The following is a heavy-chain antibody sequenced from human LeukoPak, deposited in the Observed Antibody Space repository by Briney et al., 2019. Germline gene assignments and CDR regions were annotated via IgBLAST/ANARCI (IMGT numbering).Heavy chain of an antibody. Sequence: SETLSLTCSVSGGSIRANTNFWGWNSSNYWGWIRQPPGKGLEWIGEINHSGNTNYNPSLKSRVTISVDTSKNQFSLKLSSVTAADTAVYYCARAPPGAATGYWFDPWGQGTLVTVSS. V-gene: IGHV4-39*07. CDR3: ARAPPGAATGYWFDP. D-gene: IGHD6-13*01. CDR1: GGSIRANTNFWGWNSSNY. CDR2: INHSGNT. J-gene: IGHJ5*02.